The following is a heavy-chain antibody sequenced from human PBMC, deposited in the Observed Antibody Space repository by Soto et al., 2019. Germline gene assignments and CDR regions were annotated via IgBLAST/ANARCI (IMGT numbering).Heavy chain of an antibody. V-gene: IGHV4-39*01. CDR2: IYYSGST. CDR1: GGSISSSSYY. Sequence: QLQLQESGPGLVKPSETLSLTCTVSGGSISSSSYYWGWIRQPPGKGLEWIGSIYYSGSTYYNPSLKSRVTISVDTSKNQFSLKLSSVTAADTAVYYCARHGGIVLMVYARWFDPWGQGTLVTVSS. CDR3: ARHGGIVLMVYARWFDP. D-gene: IGHD2-8*01. J-gene: IGHJ5*02.